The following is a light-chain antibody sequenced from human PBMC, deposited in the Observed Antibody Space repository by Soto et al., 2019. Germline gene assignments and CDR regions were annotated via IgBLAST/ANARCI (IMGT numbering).Light chain of an antibody. Sequence: EIVLTQSPGTLSLSPGERATLSCRASQSVSSTYLGWYQQKPGQAPRLLIYSASSRATGIPDRFSGSGSGTDFTLTISRLEPEDFAVYYGQQYGSSPPWTFGQGTKVEIK. J-gene: IGKJ1*01. V-gene: IGKV3-20*01. CDR1: QSVSSTY. CDR3: QQYGSSPPWT. CDR2: SAS.